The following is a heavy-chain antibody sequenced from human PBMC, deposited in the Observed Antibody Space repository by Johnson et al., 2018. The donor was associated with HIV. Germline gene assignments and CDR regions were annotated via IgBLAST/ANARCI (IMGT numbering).Heavy chain of an antibody. CDR3: ARVSRLGDITMLSDAFDI. Sequence: VQLVESGGGLIQPGGSLRLSCAASGFTVSSNYMSWVRQAPGKGLEWVSVIYSGGSTYYADSVKGRFTISRDNSKNTLYLQMNSLRAEDTALFYCARVSRLGDITMLSDAFDIWGQGTMVTVSS. V-gene: IGHV3-53*01. D-gene: IGHD3-10*01. CDR1: GFTVSSNY. CDR2: IYSGGST. J-gene: IGHJ3*02.